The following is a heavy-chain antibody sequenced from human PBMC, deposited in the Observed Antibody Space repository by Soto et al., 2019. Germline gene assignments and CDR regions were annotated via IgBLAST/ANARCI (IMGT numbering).Heavy chain of an antibody. CDR2: INHSGST. J-gene: IGHJ4*02. V-gene: IGHV4-34*01. CDR1: GGSFRIYY. CDR3: ARIPQRYRGRWYAY. Sequence: SETMSLTCAVCGGSFRIYYWGWIRQPPGKGLEWIGEINHSGSTNYNPSLKSRVTISVDTSKNQFSLKLSSVTAADTAFYYCARIPQRYRGRWYAYWGQGILLTVPS. D-gene: IGHD6-13*01.